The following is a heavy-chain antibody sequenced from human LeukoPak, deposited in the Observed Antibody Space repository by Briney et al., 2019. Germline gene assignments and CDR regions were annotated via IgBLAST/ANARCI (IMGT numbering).Heavy chain of an antibody. J-gene: IGHJ4*02. D-gene: IGHD3-9*01. CDR2: IIPIFGTA. CDR3: ARGKNVLRYFELDY. V-gene: IGHV1-69*06. Sequence: SVKVSCKASGYTFTGYYMHWVRQAPGQGLEWMGGIIPIFGTANYAQKFQGRVTITADKSTSTAYMELSSLRSEDTAVYYCARGKNVLRYFELDYWGQGTLVTVSS. CDR1: GYTFTGYY.